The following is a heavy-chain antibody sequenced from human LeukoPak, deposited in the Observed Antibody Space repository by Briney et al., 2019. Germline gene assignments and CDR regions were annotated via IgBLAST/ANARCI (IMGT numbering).Heavy chain of an antibody. CDR3: ARDLSTAVYGYSSGCCDY. Sequence: GASAKVSCKASGYTFTSYAMHWVRQAPGRRLEWMGWINAGNGNTKYSQKFQGRVTITRDTSASTAYMELSSLRSEDTAVYYCARDLSTAVYGYSSGCCDYWGQGTLVTVSS. J-gene: IGHJ4*02. CDR2: INAGNGNT. D-gene: IGHD6-19*01. V-gene: IGHV1-3*01. CDR1: GYTFTSYA.